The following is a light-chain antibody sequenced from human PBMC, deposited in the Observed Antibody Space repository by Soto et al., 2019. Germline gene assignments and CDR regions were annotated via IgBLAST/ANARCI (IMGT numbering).Light chain of an antibody. CDR3: QQSYSTLFS. V-gene: IGKV1-39*01. Sequence: DIQMTQSPSSLSASVGDRVTITCRASQTIIRYLNWYQQKVGRAPNLLIYAASSLQSGVPSRFSGSGSGTEFTLTNSSLQPEDFATYYCQQSYSTLFSFGPGTKVEIK. CDR2: AAS. CDR1: QTIIRY. J-gene: IGKJ3*01.